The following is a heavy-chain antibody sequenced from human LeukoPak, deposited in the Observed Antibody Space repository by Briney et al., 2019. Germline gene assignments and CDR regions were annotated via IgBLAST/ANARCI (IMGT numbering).Heavy chain of an antibody. D-gene: IGHD6-19*01. Sequence: SETLSLTCAVYGGSFSGYYWSWIRQPPGKGLEWIGEINRSGSTNYNPSLKSRVTISVDTSKNQFSLKLSSVTAADTAVYYCARGRSVAGYYYYGMDVWGQGTTVTVSS. CDR2: INRSGST. CDR3: ARGRSVAGYYYYGMDV. CDR1: GGSFSGYY. V-gene: IGHV4-34*01. J-gene: IGHJ6*02.